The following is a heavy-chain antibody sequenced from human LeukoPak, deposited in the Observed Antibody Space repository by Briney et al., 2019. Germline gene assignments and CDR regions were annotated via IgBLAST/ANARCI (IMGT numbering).Heavy chain of an antibody. V-gene: IGHV3-30-3*01. CDR3: ARAGYSSSLSMGY. Sequence: GGSLRLSCAASGFTFSSYAMHWVRQAPGKGLEWVAVISYDGSNKYYADSVKGRFTISRDNSKNTLYLQMNSLRAEDTAVYYCARAGYSSSLSMGYWGQGTLVTVSS. J-gene: IGHJ4*02. CDR2: ISYDGSNK. D-gene: IGHD6-13*01. CDR1: GFTFSSYA.